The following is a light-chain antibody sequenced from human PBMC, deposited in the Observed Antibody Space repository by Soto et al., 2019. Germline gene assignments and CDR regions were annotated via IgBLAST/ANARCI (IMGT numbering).Light chain of an antibody. J-gene: IGKJ4*01. CDR2: WAS. V-gene: IGKV4-1*01. Sequence: DIVMTQSRDSLAVSLGERATINCKSSQSVLYSSNNKNYLAWYQHKPGQPPKLLIYWASTRESGVPDRFSGSGSGTDFTLTISSLQAEDVAVYYCQQYYSTLLTFGGGTKVEIK. CDR3: QQYYSTLLT. CDR1: QSVLYSSNNKNY.